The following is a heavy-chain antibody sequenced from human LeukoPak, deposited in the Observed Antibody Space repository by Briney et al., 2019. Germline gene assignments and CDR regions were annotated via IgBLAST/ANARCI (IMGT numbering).Heavy chain of an antibody. Sequence: GGSLRLYCAASGFTFDDYGMSWVRQAPGKGLEWVSSIDWNGSSTGYADSVKGRFTISGDDAKNSLYLQMNSLRAEDTALYYCARDADYYFDQWGQGTLVTVSS. CDR2: IDWNGSST. J-gene: IGHJ4*02. CDR1: GFTFDDYG. CDR3: ARDADYYFDQ. V-gene: IGHV3-20*04.